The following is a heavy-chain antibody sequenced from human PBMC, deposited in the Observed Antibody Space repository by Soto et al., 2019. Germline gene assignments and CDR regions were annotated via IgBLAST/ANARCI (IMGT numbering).Heavy chain of an antibody. D-gene: IGHD1-26*01. J-gene: IGHJ4*02. Sequence: APVKVSCKASGDSLTSYAMYWARQAPGQRLEWMGWINAGNGNTKYSQKFQGRVTITRDTSASTAYMELSSLRSEDTAVYYCARDLGVGAASDYWGQGTLVTVSS. CDR2: INAGNGNT. CDR3: ARDLGVGAASDY. CDR1: GDSLTSYA. V-gene: IGHV1-3*01.